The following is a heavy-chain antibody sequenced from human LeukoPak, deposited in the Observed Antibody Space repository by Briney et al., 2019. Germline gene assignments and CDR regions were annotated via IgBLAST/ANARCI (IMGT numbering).Heavy chain of an antibody. J-gene: IGHJ3*02. CDR2: ISSSSSYI. V-gene: IGHV3-11*06. CDR1: GFTFRDYY. D-gene: IGHD2-8*01. Sequence: GGSLRLSCAASGFTFRDYYMSWIRQAPGKGLEWVSSISSSSSYIYYADSLQGRFTISRDNAKNSLYLQMNSLRAEDTAFYYCAREYCTNGVCYSDAFDIWGQGTMVTVSS. CDR3: AREYCTNGVCYSDAFDI.